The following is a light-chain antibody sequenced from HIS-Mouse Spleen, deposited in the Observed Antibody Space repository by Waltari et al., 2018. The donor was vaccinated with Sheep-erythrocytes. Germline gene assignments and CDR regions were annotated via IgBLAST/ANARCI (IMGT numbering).Light chain of an antibody. Sequence: QSALTQPPSASGSPGQSVPLSYTGPSSAVGGYNSVPWYQQHQGKAPKLMIYEVSKRPSGVPDRFSGSKSGNTASLTVSGLQAEDEADYYCSSYAGSNNWVFGGGTKLTVL. CDR1: SSAVGGYNS. CDR3: SSYAGSNNWV. CDR2: EVS. V-gene: IGLV2-8*01. J-gene: IGLJ3*02.